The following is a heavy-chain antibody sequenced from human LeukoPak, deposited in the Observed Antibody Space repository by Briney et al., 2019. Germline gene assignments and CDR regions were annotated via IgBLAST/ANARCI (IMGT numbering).Heavy chain of an antibody. V-gene: IGHV4-4*07. CDR2: AHSSGST. CDR3: AREAVDYGSGSHDY. D-gene: IGHD3-10*01. J-gene: IGHJ4*02. Sequence: PSETLSLTCTVSGAPIGSFYWGWIRQPAGKGLEWLGRAHSSGSTNYIPSIRSRVTMSVDTSKNQLSLKLNTVTAADTAMYYCAREAVDYGSGSHDYWGQGILVTVSS. CDR1: GAPIGSFY.